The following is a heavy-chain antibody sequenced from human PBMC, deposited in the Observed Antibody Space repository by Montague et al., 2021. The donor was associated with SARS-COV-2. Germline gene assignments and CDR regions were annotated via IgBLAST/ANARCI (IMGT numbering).Heavy chain of an antibody. Sequence: SETLSLTCAVYGGSFSGHSWTWIRQPPVKGLEWIGEINHSGGTNYNPSLKSRVTISVDTSKNQFSLKLSSLTAADTAVYYCARGLTDVTVILVFVGASLYFDSWGQGALVTVSS. D-gene: IGHD3-22*01. J-gene: IGHJ4*02. CDR1: GGSFSGHS. V-gene: IGHV4-34*01. CDR3: ARGLTDVTVILVFVGASLYFDS. CDR2: INHSGGT.